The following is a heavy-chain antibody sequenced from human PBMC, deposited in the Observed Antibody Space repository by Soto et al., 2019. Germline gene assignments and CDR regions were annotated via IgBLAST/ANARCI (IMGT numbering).Heavy chain of an antibody. J-gene: IGHJ4*02. Sequence: ESGGGVVQPGTSLRLSCAASGLIFSGHGMHWVRQAPGKGLQWVAVIRYDGSNIYYADSVKGRFTISRDNSQNTLYLQMNSLRAEDTAVYYCARDGVGATTFFGYFDYWGQGALVTVSS. D-gene: IGHD1-26*01. CDR2: IRYDGSNI. V-gene: IGHV3-33*01. CDR3: ARDGVGATTFFGYFDY. CDR1: GLIFSGHG.